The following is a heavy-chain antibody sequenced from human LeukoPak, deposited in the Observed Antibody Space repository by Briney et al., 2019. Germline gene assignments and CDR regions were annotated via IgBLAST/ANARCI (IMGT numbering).Heavy chain of an antibody. V-gene: IGHV4-59*01. J-gene: IGHJ4*02. D-gene: IGHD2-21*02. Sequence: SETLSLTCAVSGDSITTYYWTWILQPPGQALEWIGYIYYTGNTKYNPSLESRVTMSIDTSKNEFSLKIYSVNAADTAVYFCASGSVVTALDQWGQGTLVTVSS. CDR3: ASGSVVTALDQ. CDR2: IYYTGNT. CDR1: GDSITTYY.